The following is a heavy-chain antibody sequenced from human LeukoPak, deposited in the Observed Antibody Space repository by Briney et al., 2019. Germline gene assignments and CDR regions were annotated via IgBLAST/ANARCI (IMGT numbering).Heavy chain of an antibody. Sequence: PGGSLRLSCATSGFTFSRYSMHWVRQAPGKGLEWVAVISYDGSNKYYADSVKGRFTISRDNSKNTLLVQMNSLRVEDTAVYYCARARRADYGNFDYWGQGTLVTVPS. CDR2: ISYDGSNK. D-gene: IGHD4/OR15-4a*01. V-gene: IGHV3-30*04. J-gene: IGHJ4*02. CDR3: ARARRADYGNFDY. CDR1: GFTFSRYS.